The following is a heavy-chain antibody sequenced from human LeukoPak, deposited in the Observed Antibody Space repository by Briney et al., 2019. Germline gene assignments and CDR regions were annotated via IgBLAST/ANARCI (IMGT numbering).Heavy chain of an antibody. J-gene: IGHJ4*02. CDR2: IYHSGST. CDR3: ARDSSSSGYLSYFDY. Sequence: SSETLSLTCSVSGYSISSDYYWGWIRHPPGKGLEWIGSIYHSGSTYYNPSLKSRVTMSVDTSKNQFSLKLSSVTAADTAVYYCARDSSSSGYLSYFDYWGQGTLVTASS. CDR1: GYSISSDYY. V-gene: IGHV4-38-2*02. D-gene: IGHD3-22*01.